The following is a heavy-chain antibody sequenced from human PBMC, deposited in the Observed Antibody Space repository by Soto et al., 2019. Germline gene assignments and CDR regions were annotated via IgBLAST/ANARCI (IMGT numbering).Heavy chain of an antibody. D-gene: IGHD2-21*02. CDR2: ISAYNGNT. J-gene: IGHJ6*02. CDR3: GREGDFPYYYYGRDV. CDR1: GYTFNRYY. Sequence: ASVKVSCKASGYTFNRYYISWVRQAPGQGLEWMGWISAYNGNTNYAQKLQGRVTMTTDTSTSTVYLELRSLRFDDTAVYYCGREGDFPYYYYGRDVWGQGTTVTVSS. V-gene: IGHV1-18*01.